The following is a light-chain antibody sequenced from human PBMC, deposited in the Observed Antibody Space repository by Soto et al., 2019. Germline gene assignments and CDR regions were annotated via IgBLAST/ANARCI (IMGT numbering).Light chain of an antibody. CDR1: SSDVGGYNY. CDR2: DVS. CDR3: SSYTSSSTF. J-gene: IGLJ1*01. Sequence: QSALTQPASVSGSPGQSITISCTGTSSDVGGYNYVSWYQQHPGKAPKLMIYDVSNRPSGVSNRFSGSKSGNTASLTISGRQSEDEADYYCSSYTSSSTFFGTGTKLTVL. V-gene: IGLV2-14*01.